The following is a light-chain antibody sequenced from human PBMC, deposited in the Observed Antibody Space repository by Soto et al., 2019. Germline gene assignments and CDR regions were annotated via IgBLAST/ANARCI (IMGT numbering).Light chain of an antibody. J-gene: IGKJ1*01. CDR2: LGS. Sequence: DIVMTQSPLSLPVTPGEPASISCRSSQSLLHSNGYNYLDWYLQKPGQSPQLLIYLGSNRASGVPDRFSGSGSGTDFTLTISSLQPEDFATYYCLQDSDYPWAFGPGTKVDIK. CDR1: QSLLHSNGYNY. V-gene: IGKV2-28*01. CDR3: LQDSDYPWA.